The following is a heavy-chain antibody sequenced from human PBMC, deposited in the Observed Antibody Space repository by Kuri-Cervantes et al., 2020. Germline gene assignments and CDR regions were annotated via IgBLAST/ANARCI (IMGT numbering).Heavy chain of an antibody. J-gene: IGHJ4*02. V-gene: IGHV3-23*01. Sequence: GGSLRLSCAASGFTFNTYAMAWVRQAPGQGLQWVSGLSGGGGSKYHADSVKGRFTISRDNSKKTLYLQMNSLRAEDTAIYYCARDTGGLIDSWDQGTLVTVSS. CDR2: LSGGGGSK. CDR1: GFTFNTYA. CDR3: ARDTGGLIDS. D-gene: IGHD3-10*01.